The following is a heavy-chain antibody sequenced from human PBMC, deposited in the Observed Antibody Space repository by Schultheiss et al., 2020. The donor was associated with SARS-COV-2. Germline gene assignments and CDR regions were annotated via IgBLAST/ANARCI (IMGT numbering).Heavy chain of an antibody. CDR1: GYTFTSYD. CDR3: ARGGSSWYGSGGMDV. V-gene: IGHV1-8*03. D-gene: IGHD6-13*01. CDR2: MNPNSGNT. J-gene: IGHJ6*02. Sequence: ASVKVSCKASGYTFTSYDINWVRQATGQGLEWMGWMNPNSGNTGYAQNFQGRVTITADESTSTAYMELSSLRSEDTAVYYCARGGSSWYGSGGMDVWGQGTTVTVSS.